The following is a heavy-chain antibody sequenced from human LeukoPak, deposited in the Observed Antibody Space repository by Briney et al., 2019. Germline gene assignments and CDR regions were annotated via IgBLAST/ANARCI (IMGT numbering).Heavy chain of an antibody. CDR3: ARWEAVATGADY. Sequence: GGSLRLSCAASGFTFSSYSMNWVRQAPGKGLEWVSSISSSSSYIYYTDSVKGRFTISRDNAKNSLYLQMNSPRAEDTAVYYCARWEAVATGADYWGQGTLVTVSS. J-gene: IGHJ4*02. V-gene: IGHV3-21*01. CDR2: ISSSSSYI. D-gene: IGHD5-12*01. CDR1: GFTFSSYS.